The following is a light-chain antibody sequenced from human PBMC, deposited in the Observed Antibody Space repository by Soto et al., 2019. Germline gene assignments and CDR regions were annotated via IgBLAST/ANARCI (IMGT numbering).Light chain of an antibody. CDR1: QSISYW. V-gene: IGKV1-5*03. Sequence: DIQMTQAPSTLSASVGDRVTITCRASQSISYWLAWYQQKPGKAPKLLIYKASSLESGVPSRFSGSGSGTEFTLTISSLQPDDFATYYCQHYKSYPWTFGQGTKVDTK. CDR2: KAS. CDR3: QHYKSYPWT. J-gene: IGKJ1*01.